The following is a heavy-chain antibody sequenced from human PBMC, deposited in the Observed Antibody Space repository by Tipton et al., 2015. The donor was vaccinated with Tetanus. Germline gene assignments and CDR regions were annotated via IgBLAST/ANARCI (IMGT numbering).Heavy chain of an antibody. J-gene: IGHJ4*02. D-gene: IGHD2-15*01. CDR2: SWYDGTDK. CDR3: AREADCSGGSCFSGAFDT. Sequence: SLRLSCAASGFIFSSYGIHWVRQAPGKGLEWLADSWYDGTDKYYADSVKGRFTISRDNSKNTLYLQMNSLRAEDTALYYCAREADCSGGSCFSGAFDTWGQGTQVTVSS. V-gene: IGHV3-33*01. CDR1: GFIFSSYG.